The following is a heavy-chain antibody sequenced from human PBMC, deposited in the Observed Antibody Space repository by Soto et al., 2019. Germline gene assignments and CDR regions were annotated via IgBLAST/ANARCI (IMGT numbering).Heavy chain of an antibody. CDR3: TTDRHYDILTGYYNAFDY. CDR2: IKSKTDGGTT. CDR1: GFTFSNAW. D-gene: IGHD3-9*01. J-gene: IGHJ4*02. V-gene: IGHV3-15*07. Sequence: GGSLRLSCAASGFTFSNAWMNWVRQAPGKGLEWVGRIKSKTDGGTTDYAAPVKGRFTISRDDSKNTLHLQMNSLKTEDTAVYYCTTDRHYDILTGYYNAFDYWGQGTLVTVSS.